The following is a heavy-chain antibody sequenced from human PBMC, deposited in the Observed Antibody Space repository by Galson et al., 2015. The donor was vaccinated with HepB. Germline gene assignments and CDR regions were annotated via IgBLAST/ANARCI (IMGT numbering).Heavy chain of an antibody. CDR2: LDPSDSYT. Sequence: QSGAEVKKPGESLRISCKGSGYTFTSYWISWVRQMPGKGLEWMGRLDPSDSYTTYGPSFQGHVTISADKSISTAYLQWSSLEAPDTAMYYCARHRMTGYYYYFAYWGQGTLVTVSS. CDR1: GYTFTSYW. D-gene: IGHD2/OR15-2a*01. V-gene: IGHV5-10-1*01. J-gene: IGHJ4*02. CDR3: ARHRMTGYYYYFAY.